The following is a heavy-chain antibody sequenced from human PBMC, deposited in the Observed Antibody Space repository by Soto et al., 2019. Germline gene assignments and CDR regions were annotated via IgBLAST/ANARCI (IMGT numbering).Heavy chain of an antibody. CDR2: VSFDGSDQ. D-gene: IGHD2-21*02. CDR3: AKTLHGDSTGAFDS. Sequence: PGGSLRLSCAASGLTFRNSGMHWVRQTPGKGLEWVSLVSFDGSDQYYADSVKGRFTISRDNFNNTLFLQMNSLRAEDTAVYYCAKTLHGDSTGAFDSWGLGTLVTVSS. J-gene: IGHJ4*02. V-gene: IGHV3-30*18. CDR1: GLTFRNSG.